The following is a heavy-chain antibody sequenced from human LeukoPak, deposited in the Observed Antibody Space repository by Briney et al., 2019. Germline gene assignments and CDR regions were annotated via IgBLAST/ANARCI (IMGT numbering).Heavy chain of an antibody. V-gene: IGHV4-4*07. CDR3: ARDVAGPLLSSPYYYYGMDV. D-gene: IGHD2-2*01. Sequence: SETLSLTCTVSGGSISSYYWSWIRQPAGKGLEWIGRIYTSGSTNYNPSLKGRVTMSVDTSKNQFSLKLSSVTAADTAVYYCARDVAGPLLSSPYYYYGMDVWGQGTTVTVSS. CDR1: GGSISSYY. CDR2: IYTSGST. J-gene: IGHJ6*02.